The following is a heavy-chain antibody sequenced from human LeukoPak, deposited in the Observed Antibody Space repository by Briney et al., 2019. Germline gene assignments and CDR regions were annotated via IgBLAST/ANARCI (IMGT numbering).Heavy chain of an antibody. V-gene: IGHV3-7*01. CDR2: IKADGSDQ. CDR1: GFTFSDYW. Sequence: GGSLRLSCAASGFTFSDYWMSWVRRAAGKGLEWVANIKADGSDQYYVDSVKGRFTISRDNAKNSLYLQMNSLRAEDTAVYYCARFRPGYYMDVWGKGTTVTVSS. J-gene: IGHJ6*03. CDR3: ARFRPGYYMDV.